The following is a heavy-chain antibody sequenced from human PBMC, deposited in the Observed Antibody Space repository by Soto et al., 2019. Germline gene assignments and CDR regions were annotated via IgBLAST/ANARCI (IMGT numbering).Heavy chain of an antibody. V-gene: IGHV1-18*01. CDR2: ISAYNGNT. J-gene: IGHJ5*02. CDR3: ARGRRDGLNWFDP. Sequence: QVQLVQSGAEVKKPGASVKVSCKTSNYTFSSYGFNWVRQAPGQGLEWMGWISAYNGNTNCAQKFQGRVTMTTDTSTSTVYMELRSLTSDDTAVYYCARGRRDGLNWFDPWGQGTLVIVSS. CDR1: NYTFSSYG. D-gene: IGHD2-8*01.